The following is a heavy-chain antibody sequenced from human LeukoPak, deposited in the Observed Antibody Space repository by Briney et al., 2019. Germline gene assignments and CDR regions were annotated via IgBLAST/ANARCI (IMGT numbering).Heavy chain of an antibody. J-gene: IGHJ4*02. CDR2: IYSGGST. V-gene: IGHV3-53*01. Sequence: PGGSLRLSCAASGLTVSSNYMSWVRQAPGKGLEWVSVIYSGGSTYYADSVKGRFTISRDNSKNTLYLQMNSLRAEDTAVYYCARDPVAAAGTFDYWGQGTLVTVSS. CDR1: GLTVSSNY. D-gene: IGHD6-13*01. CDR3: ARDPVAAAGTFDY.